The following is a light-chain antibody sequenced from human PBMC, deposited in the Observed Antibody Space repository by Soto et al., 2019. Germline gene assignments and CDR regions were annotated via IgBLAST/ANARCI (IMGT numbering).Light chain of an antibody. J-gene: IGLJ2*01. CDR1: SSDLGGYDR. Sequence: QSALTQSPSASGSPGQSVTISCTGTSSDLGGYDRVSWYQQYPGEVPKLIIHDVNQRPPGVPDRVSGSKSGNTASLTVSGLQAEDEADDYCSSYAGGDFAVIFGGGTKLTVL. CDR3: SSYAGGDFAVI. CDR2: DVN. V-gene: IGLV2-8*01.